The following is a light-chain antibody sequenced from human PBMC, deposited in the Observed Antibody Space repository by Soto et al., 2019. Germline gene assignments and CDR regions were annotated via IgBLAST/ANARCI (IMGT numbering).Light chain of an antibody. CDR3: QQYGSSPYT. V-gene: IGKV3-20*01. CDR1: QSVSTF. CDR2: GAS. Sequence: EVGLTQSPAALSLSPGERAALSCRASQSVSTFLAWYQQKPGQAPRLLIYGASSRAADIPDRFSGTGSGTDFTLTISRLEPEDFAVYYCQQYGSSPYTFGLRT. J-gene: IGKJ2*01.